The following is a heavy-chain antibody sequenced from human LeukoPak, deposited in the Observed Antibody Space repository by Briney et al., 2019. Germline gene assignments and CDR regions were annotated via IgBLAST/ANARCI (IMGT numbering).Heavy chain of an antibody. CDR1: GYTFTNYE. D-gene: IGHD2-2*01. Sequence: ASVKVSCKASGYTFTNYEINWVRQGTGQGLEWMGWMNPNSGNTGYAQKFQGRVTMTRNTSISTAYMELSSLRSEDTAVYYCARGSCSSTSCHNWFDPWGQGTLVTVSS. V-gene: IGHV1-8*01. CDR2: MNPNSGNT. J-gene: IGHJ5*02. CDR3: ARGSCSSTSCHNWFDP.